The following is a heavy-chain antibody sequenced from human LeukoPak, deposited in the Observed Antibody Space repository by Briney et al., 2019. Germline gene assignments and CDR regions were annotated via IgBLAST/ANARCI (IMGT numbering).Heavy chain of an antibody. V-gene: IGHV3-21*01. CDR2: ISSSSSYI. CDR1: GFTFSSYS. Sequence: GGSLRLSCAASGFTFSSYSMNWVRQAPGKGLEWVSSISSSSSYIYYADSVKGRFTISRDNAKNSLYLQMNSLRAEDTAVYYCARESNFWDIVVVPAAHAMYNWFDPWGQGTLVTVSS. J-gene: IGHJ5*02. CDR3: ARESNFWDIVVVPAAHAMYNWFDP. D-gene: IGHD2-2*01.